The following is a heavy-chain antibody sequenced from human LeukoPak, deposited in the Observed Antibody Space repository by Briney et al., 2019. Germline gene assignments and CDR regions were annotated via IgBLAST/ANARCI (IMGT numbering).Heavy chain of an antibody. J-gene: IGHJ3*02. CDR3: ARDGLAFAFDI. CDR2: TSYDGSNK. CDR1: GFTFSSYG. V-gene: IGHV3-30*03. Sequence: GGSLRLSCVASGFTFSSYGMHWVRQAPGKGLEWVAVTSYDGSNKYYADSVKGRFTISRDNSKNTLYLQMNSLRVEDTAVYYCARDGLAFAFDIWGQGTMVTVSS. D-gene: IGHD3-22*01.